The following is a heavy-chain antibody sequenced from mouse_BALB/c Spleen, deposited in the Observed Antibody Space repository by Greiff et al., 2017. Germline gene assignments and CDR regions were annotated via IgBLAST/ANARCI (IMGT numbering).Heavy chain of an antibody. V-gene: IGHV1-54*01. CDR3: ARYGYDYDGDY. CDR1: GYAFTNYL. Sequence: QVQLQQSGAELVRPGTSVKVSCKASGYAFTNYLIEWVKQRPGQGLEWIGVINPGSGGTNYNEKFKGKATLTADKSSSTAYMQLSSLTSDDSAVYFCARYGYDYDGDYWGQGTTLTVSS. CDR2: INPGSGGT. J-gene: IGHJ2*01. D-gene: IGHD2-4*01.